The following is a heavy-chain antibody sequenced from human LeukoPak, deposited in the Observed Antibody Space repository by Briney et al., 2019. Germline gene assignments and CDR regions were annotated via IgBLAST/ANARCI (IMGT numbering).Heavy chain of an antibody. Sequence: ASVKVSCKASGYTFTGYYIHWVRQAPGQGLEWMGGINPDSGDTSYAQKFQGRVTMTRDTSISTAYMELSRLRSDDTAVYYCARESLQRSGSYPYYYYYYMDVWGKGTTVTVSS. CDR3: ARESLQRSGSYPYYYYYYMDV. CDR1: GYTFTGYY. J-gene: IGHJ6*03. D-gene: IGHD1-26*01. V-gene: IGHV1-2*02. CDR2: INPDSGDT.